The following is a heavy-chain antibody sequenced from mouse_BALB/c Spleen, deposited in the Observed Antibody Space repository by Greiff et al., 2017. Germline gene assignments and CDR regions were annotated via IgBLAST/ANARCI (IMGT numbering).Heavy chain of an antibody. Sequence: EVKLQESGPELVKPGASVKMSCKASGYTFTSYVMHWVKQKPGQGLEWIGYINPYNDGTKYNEKFKGKATLTSDKSSSTAYMELSSLTSEDSAVYYCARIYYDYVFDYWGQGTTLTVSS. V-gene: IGHV1-14*01. CDR3: ARIYYDYVFDY. CDR1: GYTFTSYV. D-gene: IGHD2-4*01. J-gene: IGHJ2*01. CDR2: INPYNDGT.